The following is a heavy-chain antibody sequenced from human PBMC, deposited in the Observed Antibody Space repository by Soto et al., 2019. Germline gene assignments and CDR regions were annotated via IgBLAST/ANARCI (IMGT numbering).Heavy chain of an antibody. CDR2: INHSGST. J-gene: IGHJ4*02. CDR1: GGSFSGYY. D-gene: IGHD7-27*01. V-gene: IGHV4-34*01. CDR3: ARGWGALFDY. Sequence: QVQLQQWGAGLLKPSETLSLTCAVYGGSFSGYYWSWIRQPPGKGQEWIGEINHSGSTNYNPSLKSRVTISVDTSKNQFSLKLSSVTAADTAVYYCARGWGALFDYWGQGALVTVSS.